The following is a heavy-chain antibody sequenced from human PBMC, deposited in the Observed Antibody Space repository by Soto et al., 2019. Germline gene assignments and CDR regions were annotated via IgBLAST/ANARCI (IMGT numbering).Heavy chain of an antibody. CDR3: VATYGDYLDY. CDR2: IYPDDSDS. D-gene: IGHD4-17*01. CDR1: GYKFTTYW. Sequence: GESLKISCKGSGYKFTTYWIGWVRQMPGKGLEWMAIIYPDDSDSRYSPSFQGQVTISADKSISTACLQWSSLKASDTAIYYCVATYGDYLDYWGQGTLVTVSS. V-gene: IGHV5-51*01. J-gene: IGHJ4*02.